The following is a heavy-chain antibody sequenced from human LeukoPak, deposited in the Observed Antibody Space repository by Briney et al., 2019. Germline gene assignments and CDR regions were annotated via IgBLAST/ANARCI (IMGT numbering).Heavy chain of an antibody. CDR1: GGSISSGSYY. J-gene: IGHJ3*02. D-gene: IGHD6-13*01. CDR2: IYTSGST. Sequence: PSETLSLTCTVSGGSISSGSYYWSWIRQPGGKGLEWIGRIYTSGSTNYNPSLKSRVTISVDTSKNQFSLKLSSVTAADTAVYYCARGPHSSSWYADAFDIWGQGTMVAVSS. V-gene: IGHV4-61*02. CDR3: ARGPHSSSWYADAFDI.